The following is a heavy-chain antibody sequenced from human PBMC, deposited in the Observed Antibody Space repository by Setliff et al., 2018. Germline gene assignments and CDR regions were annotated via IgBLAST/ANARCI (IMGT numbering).Heavy chain of an antibody. J-gene: IGHJ4*02. CDR3: ARFCGTSNCQRAPLFDY. CDR2: IYYSGST. CDR1: GGSISSYY. Sequence: SETLSLTCTVSGGSISSYYWSWIRQPPGKGLEWIGYIYYSGSTNYNPSLKSRVTISVDTSKNQLSLKLSSVTAADTAIYYCARFCGTSNCQRAPLFDYWGQGILVTVSS. V-gene: IGHV4-59*08. D-gene: IGHD1-1*01.